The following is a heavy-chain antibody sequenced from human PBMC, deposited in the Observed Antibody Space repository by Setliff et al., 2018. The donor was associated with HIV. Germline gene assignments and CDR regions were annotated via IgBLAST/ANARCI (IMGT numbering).Heavy chain of an antibody. V-gene: IGHV4-39*01. CDR1: GASIRSHNYF. CDR3: ARLLVAGMLFDY. D-gene: IGHD2-15*01. Sequence: LSLTCTVPGASIRSHNYFWGWIRQPPGKGLECIGNIYYSGSTSYNPSLKSRVTISVDTSKNQFSLKLSSVTAADTAVYYCARLLVAGMLFDYWGQGTLVTVSS. J-gene: IGHJ4*02. CDR2: IYYSGST.